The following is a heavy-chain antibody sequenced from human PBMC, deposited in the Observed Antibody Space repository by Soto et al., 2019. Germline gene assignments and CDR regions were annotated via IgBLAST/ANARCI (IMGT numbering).Heavy chain of an antibody. V-gene: IGHV3-30*18. CDR3: AKDFKARNTVTTRWGNWFDP. D-gene: IGHD4-17*01. CDR2: ISYDGSNK. CDR1: GFTFSSYG. J-gene: IGHJ5*02. Sequence: GGSLRLSCAASGFTFSSYGMHWVRQAPGKGLEWVAVISYDGSNKYYADSVKGRFTISRDNSKNTLYLQMNSLRAEDTAVYYCAKDFKARNTVTTRWGNWFDPWGQGTLVTVSS.